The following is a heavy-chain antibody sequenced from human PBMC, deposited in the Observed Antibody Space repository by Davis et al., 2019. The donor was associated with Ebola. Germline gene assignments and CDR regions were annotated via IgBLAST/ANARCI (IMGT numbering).Heavy chain of an antibody. CDR3: ARVDCGDLFYYFDY. J-gene: IGHJ4*02. Sequence: KISCKGSGYSFTSYWIGWVRQAPGQGLEWMGGIIPIFGTANYAQKFQGRVTITADESTSTAYMELSSLRSEDTAVYYCARVDCGDLFYYFDYWGQGTLVTVSS. D-gene: IGHD4-17*01. V-gene: IGHV1-69*01. CDR1: GYSFTSYW. CDR2: IIPIFGTA.